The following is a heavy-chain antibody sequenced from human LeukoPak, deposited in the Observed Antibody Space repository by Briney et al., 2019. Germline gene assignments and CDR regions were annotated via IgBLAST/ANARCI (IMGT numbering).Heavy chain of an antibody. CDR1: GFTFSSYE. D-gene: IGHD1-14*01. Sequence: GGSLRLSCAASGFTFSSYEMNWVRQAPGKGLEWFSVLYSGGSTYYADSVKGRFTISRDNSKNTLYLQMNSLRAEDTAVYYCARTVTGGDYFDYWGQGTLVTVSS. V-gene: IGHV3-66*01. CDR2: LYSGGST. CDR3: ARTVTGGDYFDY. J-gene: IGHJ4*02.